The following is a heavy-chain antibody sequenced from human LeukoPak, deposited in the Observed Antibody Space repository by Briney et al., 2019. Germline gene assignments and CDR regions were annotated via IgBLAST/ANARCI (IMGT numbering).Heavy chain of an antibody. V-gene: IGHV3-9*03. CDR2: ISWNSGSI. Sequence: GGSLRLSCAASGFTFDDYAMHWLRQAPGKGLEWVTGISWNSGSIGYADSVKGRFTISRENAKNSLYLQMNSLRDEDMAFYYCEEDIRGYSSGWYDYWGQGTLVTVSS. D-gene: IGHD6-19*01. J-gene: IGHJ4*02. CDR1: GFTFDDYA. CDR3: EEDIRGYSSGWYDY.